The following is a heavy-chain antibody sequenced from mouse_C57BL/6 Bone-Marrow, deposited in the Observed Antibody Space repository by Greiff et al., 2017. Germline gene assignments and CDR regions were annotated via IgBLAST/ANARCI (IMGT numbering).Heavy chain of an antibody. CDR1: GYTFTSYW. V-gene: IGHV1-72*01. Sequence: QVQLQQPGAELVKPGASVKLSCKASGYTFTSYWMHWVKQRPGRGLEWIGRIDPNSGGTKYNEKFKSKAKLTVDKPSSTAYRQLSSLTAEDSAVYYGARGDYEGVSWFAYWGQGTLDTVSA. CDR3: ARGDYEGVSWFAY. D-gene: IGHD2-4*01. J-gene: IGHJ3*01. CDR2: IDPNSGGT.